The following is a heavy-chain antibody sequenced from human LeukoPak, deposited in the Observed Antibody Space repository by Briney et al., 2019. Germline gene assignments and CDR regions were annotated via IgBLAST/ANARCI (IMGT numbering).Heavy chain of an antibody. V-gene: IGHV3-23*01. CDR3: AKPPPDNYHYYYGMDV. CDR1: GFTFSSYA. CDR2: ISNSGDNT. Sequence: GGSLRLSCAASGFTFSSYAMTWVRQAPGKGLEWVSGISNSGDNTYYAESVKGRFTISRDNSKNTLYLQVNSLRAEDTAVYYCAKPPPDNYHYYYGMDVWGQGTTVTVSS. J-gene: IGHJ6*02.